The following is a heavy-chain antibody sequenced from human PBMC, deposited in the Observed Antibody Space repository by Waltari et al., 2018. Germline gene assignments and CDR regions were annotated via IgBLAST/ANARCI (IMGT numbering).Heavy chain of an antibody. CDR1: GGSISSHY. D-gene: IGHD2-15*01. Sequence: QVQLQESGPGLVKPSETLSLTCTVSGGSISSHYWSWIRQPPGKGLEWIGYIYYSGSTNYNPSLKSRVTISVDTSKNQFSLKLSSVTAADTAVYYCARRPWWSGMDVWGQGTTVTVSS. V-gene: IGHV4-59*11. J-gene: IGHJ6*02. CDR2: IYYSGST. CDR3: ARRPWWSGMDV.